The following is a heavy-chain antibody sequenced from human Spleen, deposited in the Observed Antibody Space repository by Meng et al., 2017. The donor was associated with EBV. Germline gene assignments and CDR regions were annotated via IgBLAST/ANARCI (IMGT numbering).Heavy chain of an antibody. J-gene: IGHJ4*02. CDR3: ASHLLTPGTRGFDH. V-gene: IGHV4-4*02. CDR2: THHGGNT. Sequence: VQLQESRQGLSKPSEPPSLTCVVSGGSITSTNWWSWVRQPPGKGLEWIGETHHGGNTNYNTSLQSRVIISVDKSKSQFSLQLTSVTAADTALYYCASHLLTPGTRGFDHWGPGILVTVSS. CDR1: GGSITSTNW. D-gene: IGHD6-13*01.